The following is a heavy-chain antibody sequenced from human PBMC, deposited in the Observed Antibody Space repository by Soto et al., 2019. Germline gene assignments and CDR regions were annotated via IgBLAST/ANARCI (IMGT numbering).Heavy chain of an antibody. J-gene: IGHJ4*02. V-gene: IGHV4-30-4*01. D-gene: IGHD4-4*01. CDR1: GGAISAGDYY. Sequence: PSETLSLTGTVSGGAISAGDYYWSWIRQPPGKGLGGIGNLYSSVSTSYNPSLKSPVTISVDTSANQISLKLASVTAAHPAVSVCASVDSNYESLDYWGQGTLVTVSS. CDR3: ASVDSNYESLDY. CDR2: LYSSVST.